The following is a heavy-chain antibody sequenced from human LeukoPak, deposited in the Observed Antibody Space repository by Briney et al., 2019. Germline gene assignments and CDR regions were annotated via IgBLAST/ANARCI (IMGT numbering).Heavy chain of an antibody. CDR2: VNSDGSES. J-gene: IGHJ4*02. CDR1: GSIFATYG. Sequence: GGSLRLSCATSGSIFATYGIHWVRQAPGKGLLWVSRVNSDGSESHFADSVKGRFTMSRDNAKNTVYLQMSSLKVDDTAMYYCAISRWSGYCSAWGQGTLVTVSS. V-gene: IGHV3-74*01. CDR3: AISRWSGYCSA. D-gene: IGHD3-3*01.